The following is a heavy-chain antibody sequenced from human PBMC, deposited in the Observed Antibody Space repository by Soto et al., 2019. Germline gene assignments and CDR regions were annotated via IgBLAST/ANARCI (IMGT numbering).Heavy chain of an antibody. Sequence: QVQLVQSGAEVKKPGASVKVSCKASGYSFTSFDINWVRQATGQGLEWMGWMNPNDGNTAYAQKFQGRVTMTRNTSRSTAYMELSSLRSEDTAVYYCARAAQGDYDFWGQGTLVTVSS. J-gene: IGHJ4*02. CDR3: ARAAQGDYDF. CDR1: GYSFTSFD. V-gene: IGHV1-8*01. CDR2: MNPNDGNT. D-gene: IGHD4-17*01.